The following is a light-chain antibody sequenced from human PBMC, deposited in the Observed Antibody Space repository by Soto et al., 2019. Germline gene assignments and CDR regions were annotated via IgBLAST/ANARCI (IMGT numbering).Light chain of an antibody. CDR1: SSDVGGYNY. Sequence: QSALTQPASVSGSPGQSITISCTGTSSDVGGYNYVSWYQQHPGKAPKLMIYDVSNRPSGVSNRFSGSKSGNTASLTISGLLAEDEADYYCSSYTSSSRGVFGGGTQLTVL. CDR2: DVS. CDR3: SSYTSSSRGV. V-gene: IGLV2-14*01. J-gene: IGLJ2*01.